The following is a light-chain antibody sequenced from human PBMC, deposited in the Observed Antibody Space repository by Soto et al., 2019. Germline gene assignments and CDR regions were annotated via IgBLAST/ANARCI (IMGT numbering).Light chain of an antibody. CDR3: QQYTNFPLT. CDR2: DAS. J-gene: IGKJ4*01. CDR1: QSISSW. Sequence: DIQMTQSPSTLSASVGDRVTITCRASQSISSWLAWYQQKPGKAPKLLISDASSLESGVPSRFSGDRSGTEFTLTINSLRPEDVATYYCQQYTNFPLTFGGGTKVDIK. V-gene: IGKV1-5*01.